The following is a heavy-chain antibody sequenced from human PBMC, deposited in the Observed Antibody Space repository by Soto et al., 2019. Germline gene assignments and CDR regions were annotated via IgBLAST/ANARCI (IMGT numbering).Heavy chain of an antibody. CDR2: ISGSGAGT. J-gene: IGHJ4*02. Sequence: EVQLLESGGGLVQPGGSLRLSCAASGFTFSSYAMSWVRQAPGKGLEWVSSISGSGAGTYYADSVKGRFTISRDNSKNALYLQMNSLRAGEMAVYYCAKVSSDNLNHGDIDYWCQGTLVTVSS. CDR3: AKVSSDNLNHGDIDY. V-gene: IGHV3-23*01. D-gene: IGHD2-21*01. CDR1: GFTFSSYA.